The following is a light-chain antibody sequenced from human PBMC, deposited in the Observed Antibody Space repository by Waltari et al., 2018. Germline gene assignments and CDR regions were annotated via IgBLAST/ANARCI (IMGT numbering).Light chain of an antibody. Sequence: DIQLTQSPSSLSASVGDRVTLTCRASQGISSCLAWYQQKPGKAPKLLIYAASSLHSGVPSRFSGSGSGTEFTLTIRSLQPEDFATYYCQQVNSYPWTFGQGTKVEVK. CDR3: QQVNSYPWT. CDR2: AAS. J-gene: IGKJ1*01. CDR1: QGISSC. V-gene: IGKV1-9*01.